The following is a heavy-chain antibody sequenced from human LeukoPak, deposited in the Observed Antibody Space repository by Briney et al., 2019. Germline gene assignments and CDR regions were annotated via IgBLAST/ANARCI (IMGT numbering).Heavy chain of an antibody. D-gene: IGHD1-26*01. CDR3: ARGLGATVVNLDY. V-gene: IGHV3-66*01. CDR2: IYSSGTT. CDR1: GFTVSSNY. J-gene: IGHJ4*02. Sequence: GGSLRLSCAASGFTVSSNYMSWVRQAPGKGLEWVSVIYSSGTTYYADSVKGRFTISRDNSKNTLYLQMNSLRAEDTAVYFCARGLGATVVNLDYWGQGTLVTVSS.